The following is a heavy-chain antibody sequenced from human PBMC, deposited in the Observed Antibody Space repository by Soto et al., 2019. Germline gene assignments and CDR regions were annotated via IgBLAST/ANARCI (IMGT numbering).Heavy chain of an antibody. CDR1: GGSVNSGSYY. V-gene: IGHV4-61*01. Sequence: SETLSLTCTVSGGSVNSGSYYWSWIRKPPGMGLEWIGYIFYSGTTNYNPSLKSRVTTSLDISKNQFSLQLSSVTAADTAVYYCARVSIPDYYHTSRKFYFEDWGQGALVTVSS. CDR2: IFYSGTT. J-gene: IGHJ4*02. CDR3: ARVSIPDYYHTSRKFYFED. D-gene: IGHD3-22*01.